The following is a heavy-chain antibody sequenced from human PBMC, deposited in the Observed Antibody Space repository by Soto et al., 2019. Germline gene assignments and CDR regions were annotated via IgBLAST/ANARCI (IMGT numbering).Heavy chain of an antibody. Sequence: QLQLQESGPGLVKPSETLFLTCTVSGGSISSSSYYWGWIRQPPGKGLEWIGSIYYSGSTYYNPSLKSRVTISVDTSKNQFSLKLRSVTAADTAVYYCARHPTTKYYYDSSGYYRSGYWGQGTLVTVSS. CDR2: IYYSGST. CDR1: GGSISSSSYY. V-gene: IGHV4-39*01. D-gene: IGHD3-22*01. J-gene: IGHJ4*02. CDR3: ARHPTTKYYYDSSGYYRSGY.